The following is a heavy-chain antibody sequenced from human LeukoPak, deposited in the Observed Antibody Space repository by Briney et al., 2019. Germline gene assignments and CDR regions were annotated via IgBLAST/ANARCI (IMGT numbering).Heavy chain of an antibody. D-gene: IGHD1-26*01. Sequence: GGSLRLSCAASGFTFSSYSMNWVRQAPGKGLEWVSSISSSSSYIYYADSVKGRFTISRDNAKNSLYLQMNSLRAEDTAVYYCARDVEVNKWELYQIDYWGQGTLVTVSS. CDR2: ISSSSSYI. V-gene: IGHV3-21*01. J-gene: IGHJ4*02. CDR3: ARDVEVNKWELYQIDY. CDR1: GFTFSSYS.